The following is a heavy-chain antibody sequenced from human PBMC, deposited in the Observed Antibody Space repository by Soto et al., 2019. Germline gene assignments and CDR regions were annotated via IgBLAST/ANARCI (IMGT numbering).Heavy chain of an antibody. CDR2: INAANGDT. V-gene: IGHV1-3*01. J-gene: IGHJ5*02. D-gene: IGHD6-13*01. Sequence: GASVKVSCKASGYTFTSYGIHWVRQAPGQRLEWMGWINAANGDTKYSPKFQGRVTITRDTSASTAYMELSSLRSEDTAVYYCVRMNVSATGIDWFDPWGQGTLVTVSS. CDR3: VRMNVSATGIDWFDP. CDR1: GYTFTSYG.